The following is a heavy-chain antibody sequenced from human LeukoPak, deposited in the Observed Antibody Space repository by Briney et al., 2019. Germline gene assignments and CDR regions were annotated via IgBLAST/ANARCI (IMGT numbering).Heavy chain of an antibody. V-gene: IGHV4-39*01. CDR2: IYYSGDT. CDR1: GGSISSTIYH. Sequence: SETLSLTCTVSGGSISSTIYHWGWIRQPPGKGLEWIGSIYYSGDTYYNPSLKSRVTISVDTSKSQFSLKLYSVTAADTAVYYCTRQRSYSDYWGQGTLVTVSS. J-gene: IGHJ4*02. D-gene: IGHD1-26*01. CDR3: TRQRSYSDY.